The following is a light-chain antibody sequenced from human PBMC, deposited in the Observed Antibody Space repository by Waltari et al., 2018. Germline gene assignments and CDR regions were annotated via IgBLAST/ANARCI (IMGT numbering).Light chain of an antibody. CDR1: QSISMY. CDR3: QQSFSTPWT. J-gene: IGKJ1*01. Sequence: DIQMTQSPSSLSASVGDRVTISCRASQSISMYLNWYQHKPGKAPELLIYGASALLRGVPSRFSGSGSETDFTLTITSLQPEDFATYYCQQSFSTPWTFGQGTKVEIK. CDR2: GAS. V-gene: IGKV1-39*01.